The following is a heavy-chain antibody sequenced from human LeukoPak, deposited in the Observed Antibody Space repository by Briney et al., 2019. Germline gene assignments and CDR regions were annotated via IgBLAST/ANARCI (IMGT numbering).Heavy chain of an antibody. J-gene: IGHJ4*02. V-gene: IGHV1-2*02. Sequence: ASVKVSCKASGYTFPGHHIHWVRQAPGQWLEWMGWINPKNGGTNYAQKFQGRVTMTRDTSINTAFMELSRLNSDDTAVYFCARDGYGGNSFDYWGQGTLVTVSS. CDR1: GYTFPGHH. CDR3: ARDGYGGNSFDY. D-gene: IGHD4-23*01. CDR2: INPKNGGT.